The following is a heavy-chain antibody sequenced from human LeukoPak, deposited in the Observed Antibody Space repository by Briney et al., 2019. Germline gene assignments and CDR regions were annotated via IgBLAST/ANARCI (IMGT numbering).Heavy chain of an antibody. J-gene: IGHJ3*02. CDR2: ISSSGNTI. V-gene: IGHV3-48*03. Sequence: GGSLRLSCAASEFTFTSYELNWVRQAPGKGLEWVSYISSSGNTISYADSVKGRFTISRDNAKNSLYLQVISLRAEDTAVYYCARGPSTAARYDAFDIWGQGTMVTVSS. CDR3: ARGPSTAARYDAFDI. D-gene: IGHD6-6*01. CDR1: EFTFTSYE.